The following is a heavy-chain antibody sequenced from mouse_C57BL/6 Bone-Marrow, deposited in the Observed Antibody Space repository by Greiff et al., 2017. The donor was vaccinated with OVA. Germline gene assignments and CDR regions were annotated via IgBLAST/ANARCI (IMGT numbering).Heavy chain of an antibody. CDR1: GYAFTNYL. CDR2: INPGSGGT. Sequence: QVQLQQSGAELVRPGTSVKVSCKASGYAFTNYLIEWVKQRPGQGLEWIGVINPGSGGTNYNEKFKGKATLTADKSSSTAYMQLSSLTSEDSAVYFCARSGERGFAYWGQGTLVTVSA. V-gene: IGHV1-54*01. CDR3: ARSGERGFAY. D-gene: IGHD3-1*01. J-gene: IGHJ3*01.